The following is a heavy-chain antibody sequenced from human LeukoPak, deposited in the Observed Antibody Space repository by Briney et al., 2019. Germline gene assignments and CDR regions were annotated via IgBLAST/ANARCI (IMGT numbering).Heavy chain of an antibody. CDR3: ARVGMATIDY. D-gene: IGHD5-24*01. CDR1: GITLSNYG. Sequence: PGGSLRLSCAASGITLSNYGMHWARQAPGKGLEWVAFIPYDERNHYYAGSVKGRFTISRDNAKNSLYLQMNSLRAEDTAVYYCARVGMATIDYWGQGTLVTVSS. CDR2: IPYDERNH. V-gene: IGHV3-30*02. J-gene: IGHJ4*02.